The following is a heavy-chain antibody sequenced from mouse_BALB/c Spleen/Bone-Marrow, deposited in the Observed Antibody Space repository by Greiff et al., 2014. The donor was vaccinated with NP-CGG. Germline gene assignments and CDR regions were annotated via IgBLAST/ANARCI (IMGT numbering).Heavy chain of an antibody. CDR2: ISRDGSYT. J-gene: IGHJ3*01. CDR1: GFTFSSYD. Sequence: VQLQQSGGGLVKPGGSLKLSCAASGFTFSSYDMPWVRRSPEKRLEWVAEISRDGSYTYYPDTVTGRFTISGDNAYNTPYLEISMLRSEDTAVYYGVRARYYGALLAYWGQGTLVTVSA. D-gene: IGHD2-13*01. CDR3: VRARYYGALLAY. V-gene: IGHV5-9-4*01.